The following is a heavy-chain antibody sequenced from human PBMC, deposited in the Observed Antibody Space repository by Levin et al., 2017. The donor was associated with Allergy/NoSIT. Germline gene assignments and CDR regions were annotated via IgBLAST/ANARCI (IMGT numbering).Heavy chain of an antibody. Sequence: SPTLSLTCAISGDSVSSNSAAWNWIRQSPSRGLEWLGRTYYRSKWYSESAVSVKSRITVNPDPSKNQFSLQLNSVTPEDTAVYYCARTVGWIDCWGQGTLVTVSS. V-gene: IGHV6-1*01. D-gene: IGHD6-19*01. CDR1: GDSVSSNSAA. J-gene: IGHJ4*02. CDR2: TYYRSKWYS. CDR3: ARTVGWIDC.